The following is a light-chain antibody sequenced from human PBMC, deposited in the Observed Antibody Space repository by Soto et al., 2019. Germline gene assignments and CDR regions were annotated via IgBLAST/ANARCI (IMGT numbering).Light chain of an antibody. CDR2: AAS. CDR1: EGIARQ. CDR3: QQTYSTLAFT. Sequence: DIQMTQSPSSLSASVGDRVTITCRASEGIARQLNWYQQKPGKAPKLLIYAASSWQTGVQSRFRGGGSGTNFTLTINNLQPDDFSAYYCQQTYSTLAFTCGQGTRLQIK. J-gene: IGKJ5*01. V-gene: IGKV1-39*01.